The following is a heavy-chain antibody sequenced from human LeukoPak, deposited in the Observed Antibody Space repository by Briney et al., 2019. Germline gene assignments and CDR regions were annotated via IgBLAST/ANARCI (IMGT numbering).Heavy chain of an antibody. CDR2: IWYDGSNK. CDR1: GFAFSSYG. V-gene: IGHV3-33*06. D-gene: IGHD1-1*01. Sequence: GGSLRLSCAASGFAFSSYGMSWVRQAPGKGLEWVAGIWYDGSNKYYADSVKGRFTISRDNSKNTLYLQMNSLRAEDTAVYYCAKRLGTTKSFDYWGQGTLVTVSS. J-gene: IGHJ4*02. CDR3: AKRLGTTKSFDY.